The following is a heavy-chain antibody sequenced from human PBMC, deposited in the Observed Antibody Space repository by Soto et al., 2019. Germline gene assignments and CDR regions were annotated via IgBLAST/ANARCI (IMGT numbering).Heavy chain of an antibody. CDR2: FDPEDGET. Sequence: QVQLVQSGAEVKKPGASVKVSCKVSGYTLTELSMHWVRQAPGKGLEWMGGFDPEDGETIYAQKFQGRVTMTEDTSTDTAYMELSSLRSEDTAVYYCATLRRGGVVVVAATPGAFDIWGQGTMVTVSS. V-gene: IGHV1-24*01. D-gene: IGHD2-15*01. J-gene: IGHJ3*02. CDR3: ATLRRGGVVVVAATPGAFDI. CDR1: GYTLTELS.